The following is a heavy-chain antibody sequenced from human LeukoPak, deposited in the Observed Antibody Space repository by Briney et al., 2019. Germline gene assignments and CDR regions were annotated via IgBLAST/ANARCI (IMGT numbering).Heavy chain of an antibody. V-gene: IGHV3-21*01. CDR1: GFTFSSYS. J-gene: IGHJ4*02. Sequence: PGGSLRLSCAASGFTFSSYSMNWVRQAPGKGLEWVSSISSSSSYIYYADSVKGRFTISRDNAKNSLYLQMNSLRAEDTAVYYCARAHREANYYDSSGYYLKLYYFDYWGQGTLVTVSS. CDR3: ARAHREANYYDSSGYYLKLYYFDY. D-gene: IGHD3-22*01. CDR2: ISSSSSYI.